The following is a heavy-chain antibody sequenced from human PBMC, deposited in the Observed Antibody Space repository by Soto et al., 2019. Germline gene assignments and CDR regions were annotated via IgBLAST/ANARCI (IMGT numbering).Heavy chain of an antibody. J-gene: IGHJ4*02. CDR3: ARILRDSSSSAVALDQYYFDY. CDR2: IYYSGST. V-gene: IGHV4-31*03. CDR1: GGSISSGGYY. Sequence: ASETLSLTCTVSGGSISSGGYYWSWIRQHPGKGLEWIGYIYYSGSTYYNPSLKSRVTISVDTSKNQFSLKLSSVTAADTAVYYCARILRDSSSSAVALDQYYFDYWGQGTLVTVSS. D-gene: IGHD6-6*01.